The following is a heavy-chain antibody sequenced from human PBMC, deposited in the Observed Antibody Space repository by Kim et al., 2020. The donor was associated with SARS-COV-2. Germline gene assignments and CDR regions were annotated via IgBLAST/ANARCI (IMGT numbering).Heavy chain of an antibody. CDR1: GFTFSSYA. D-gene: IGHD6-6*01. V-gene: IGHV3-23*01. J-gene: IGHJ4*02. CDR3: AKRQQLVRGGDDY. Sequence: GGSLRLSCAASGFTFSSYAMSWVRQAPGKGLEWVAGISSSGGNTNYADSVTGRFTITRDNSKNTLFLQMNSLGAEDTAVYYCAKRQQLVRGGDDYWGQGTLVTVSS. CDR2: ISSSGGNT.